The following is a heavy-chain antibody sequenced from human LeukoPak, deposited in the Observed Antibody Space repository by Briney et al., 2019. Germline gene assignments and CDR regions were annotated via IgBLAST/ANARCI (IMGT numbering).Heavy chain of an antibody. CDR3: AKGSIAAAGYMDV. CDR1: GFTFSSYG. J-gene: IGHJ6*03. Sequence: TGGSLRLSCAASGFTFSSYGMHWVRQAPGKGLEWVAFIRYDGSNKYYADSVKGRFTISRDNSKNTLYLQMNSLRAEDTAVYYCAKGSIAAAGYMDVWGKGTTVTVSS. V-gene: IGHV3-30*02. D-gene: IGHD6-13*01. CDR2: IRYDGSNK.